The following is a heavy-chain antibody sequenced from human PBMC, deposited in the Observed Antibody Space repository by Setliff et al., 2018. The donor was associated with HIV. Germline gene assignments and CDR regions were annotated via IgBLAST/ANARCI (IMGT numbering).Heavy chain of an antibody. D-gene: IGHD5-18*01. CDR3: ARTLPQYTNLFDY. CDR2: ISGFNGNT. CDR1: GYFFNHYG. Sequence: ASVKVSCKASGYFFNHYGIAWVRQAPGQGLEWMGWISGFNGNTNYAQILQDRVTMTRDTSIGTAYMELSRLRSDDTAVYYCARTLPQYTNLFDYWGQGTLVTVSS. J-gene: IGHJ4*02. V-gene: IGHV1-18*01.